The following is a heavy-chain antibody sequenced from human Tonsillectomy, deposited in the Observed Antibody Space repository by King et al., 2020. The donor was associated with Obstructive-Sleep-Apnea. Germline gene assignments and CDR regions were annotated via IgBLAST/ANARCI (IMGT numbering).Heavy chain of an antibody. D-gene: IGHD6-19*01. J-gene: IGHJ4*02. V-gene: IGHV3-11*06. Sequence: VQLVESGGGVVKPGGSLRLSCAASGFTFTDYDYYMSWIRQAPGKGLEWVAYISSIGTYIKYADSLNGRFTISRDNAANSVYLQMNILRADDTALYFCARESGDWLVDSWGQGTLVIVSS. CDR3: ARESGDWLVDS. CDR2: ISSIGTYI. CDR1: GFTFTDYDYY.